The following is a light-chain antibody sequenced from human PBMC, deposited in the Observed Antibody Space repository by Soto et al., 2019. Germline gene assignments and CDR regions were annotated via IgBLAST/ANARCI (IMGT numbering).Light chain of an antibody. Sequence: QAVVTQPASVSGSPGQSITISCTGTSSDVGGYNYLSWYQQHPGKAPKLMIYDVSNRPSGVSNRFSGSKSGSTASLTISGLQAEDEADYYCSSYTGSSTLVVFGGGTKLTVL. V-gene: IGLV2-14*01. CDR1: SSDVGGYNY. CDR2: DVS. J-gene: IGLJ2*01. CDR3: SSYTGSSTLVV.